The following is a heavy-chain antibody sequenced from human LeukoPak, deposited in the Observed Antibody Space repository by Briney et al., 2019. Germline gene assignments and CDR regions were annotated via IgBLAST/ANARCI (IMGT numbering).Heavy chain of an antibody. CDR2: IYYSGSI. Sequence: PSETLSLTCTVSGGSISSYYWSWIRQPPGKGLEWIGYIYYSGSINYNPSLKSRVTISVDTSKNQFSLKLSSVTAADTAVYYCASQLRYFDWSHWYFDLWGRGTLVTVSS. D-gene: IGHD3-9*01. CDR1: GGSISSYY. J-gene: IGHJ2*01. V-gene: IGHV4-59*01. CDR3: ASQLRYFDWSHWYFDL.